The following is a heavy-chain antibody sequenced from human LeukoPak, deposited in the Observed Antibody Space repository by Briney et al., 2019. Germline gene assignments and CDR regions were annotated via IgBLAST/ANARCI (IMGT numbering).Heavy chain of an antibody. D-gene: IGHD4-23*01. V-gene: IGHV3-48*04. CDR3: ARDVTYYGGDWFDP. CDR1: GFTFSSTG. J-gene: IGHJ5*02. Sequence: GGSLRLSCAASGFTFSSTGMNWVRQAPGKGLEWVSYISSATSTRYYADSVRGRFTISRDNAKNSLYLQMNSLRAEDTAVYYCARDVTYYGGDWFDPWGQGTLVTVSS. CDR2: ISSATSTR.